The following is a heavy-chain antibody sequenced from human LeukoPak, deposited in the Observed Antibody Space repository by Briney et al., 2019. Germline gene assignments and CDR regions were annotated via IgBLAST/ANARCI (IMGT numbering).Heavy chain of an antibody. V-gene: IGHV3-21*01. D-gene: IGHD6-19*01. CDR2: ISTDSTYI. J-gene: IGHJ4*02. Sequence: GGPLRLSCAVSGFTFSTYSMNWVRQAPGKGLEWVSSISTDSTYIYYADSVKARFTISRDNAKTSLYLQMSSLRTEDTAVYYCAKEAVAGTLDHWGQGTLVTVSS. CDR1: GFTFSTYS. CDR3: AKEAVAGTLDH.